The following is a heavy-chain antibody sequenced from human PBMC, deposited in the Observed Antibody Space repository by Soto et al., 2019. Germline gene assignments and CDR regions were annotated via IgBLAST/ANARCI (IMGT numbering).Heavy chain of an antibody. CDR2: INPSGGST. Sequence: GASVKVSCKASGYTFTSYYMHWVRQAPGQGLEWMGIINPSGGSTSYAQKFQGRVTMTRDTSTSTVHMELSSLRSEDTAVYYCAREDNTYYDISTGSLKGRRDALDIWAQGTLVTVSS. J-gene: IGHJ3*02. CDR3: AREDNTYYDISTGSLKGRRDALDI. V-gene: IGHV1-46*01. CDR1: GYTFTSYY. D-gene: IGHD3-9*01.